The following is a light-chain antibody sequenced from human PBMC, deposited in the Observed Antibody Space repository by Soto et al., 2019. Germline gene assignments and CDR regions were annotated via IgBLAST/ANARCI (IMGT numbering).Light chain of an antibody. CDR1: ESVTTY. Sequence: EIVLTQSPATLSLSPGERGTLSCRASESVTTYLAWYQQKPGQAPRLLVYDVSNRATGIPARFSGGGSGTDFTLTISNLEPKDFAVYYCQQRSDWPWTFGQGTKVEIK. J-gene: IGKJ1*01. V-gene: IGKV3-11*01. CDR2: DVS. CDR3: QQRSDWPWT.